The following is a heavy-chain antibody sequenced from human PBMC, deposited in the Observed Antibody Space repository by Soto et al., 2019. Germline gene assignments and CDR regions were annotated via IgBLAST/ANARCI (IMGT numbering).Heavy chain of an antibody. Sequence: TGGSLRLSCAASGFTFSYYEMNWVRQAPGKGLEWVSYISSGGSTIYYAHSVKGRFSIARDNANNSLSLQMNILRADDTAVYYGASARPFGSGRDAFEIWGQGTMVTVSS. CDR3: ASARPFGSGRDAFEI. D-gene: IGHD2-15*01. CDR1: GFTFSYYE. V-gene: IGHV3-48*03. CDR2: ISSGGSTI. J-gene: IGHJ3*02.